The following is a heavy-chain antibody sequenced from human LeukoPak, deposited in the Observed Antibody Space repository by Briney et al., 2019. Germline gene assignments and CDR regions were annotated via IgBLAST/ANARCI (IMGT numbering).Heavy chain of an antibody. J-gene: IGHJ4*02. CDR1: GGSISSGGYY. CDR3: AREPLYCSGGSCYRPYYFDY. D-gene: IGHD2-15*01. V-gene: IGHV4-31*03. CDR2: IYYCGST. Sequence: SQTLSLTCTVSGGSISSGGYYWSWIRQHPGKGLEWIGYIYYCGSTYYNPSLKSRVTISVDTSKNQFSLKLSSVTAADTAVYYCAREPLYCSGGSCYRPYYFDYWGQGTLVTVSS.